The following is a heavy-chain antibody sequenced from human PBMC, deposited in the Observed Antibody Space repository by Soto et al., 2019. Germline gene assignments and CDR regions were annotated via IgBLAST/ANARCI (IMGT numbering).Heavy chain of an antibody. V-gene: IGHV5-51*01. Sequence: GESLKISCKGSGYSFTSYWIGWVRQMPGKGLEWMGIIYPGDSDTRYSPSFQGQVTISADKSISTAYLQWSSLKASDTAMYYCARPGRVTLVRGAVDYYYGMDVWGQGTTVTVSS. CDR2: IYPGDSDT. D-gene: IGHD3-10*01. J-gene: IGHJ6*02. CDR3: ARPGRVTLVRGAVDYYYGMDV. CDR1: GYSFTSYW.